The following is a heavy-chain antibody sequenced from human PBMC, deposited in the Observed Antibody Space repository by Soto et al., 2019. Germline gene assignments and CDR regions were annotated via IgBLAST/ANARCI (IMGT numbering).Heavy chain of an antibody. CDR1: GGSISSYY. CDR3: ASQTANYYGSGFPYYYGMDV. D-gene: IGHD3-10*01. CDR2: IYYTGNT. V-gene: IGHV4-59*01. Sequence: PSETLSLTCTVSGGSISSYYWSWIRQPPGKGLEWIGNIYYTGNTNYNPSLKTRVTISVDTSKNQFSLKLSSVSAADTAVYYCASQTANYYGSGFPYYYGMDVWGQGTTVTVSS. J-gene: IGHJ6*02.